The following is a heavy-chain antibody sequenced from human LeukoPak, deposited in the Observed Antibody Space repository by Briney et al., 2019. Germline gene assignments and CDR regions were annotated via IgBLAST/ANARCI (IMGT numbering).Heavy chain of an antibody. J-gene: IGHJ4*02. CDR3: ARAYYESSAYRHAVYFDY. D-gene: IGHD3-22*01. CDR2: INAGGSNT. V-gene: IGHV3-74*03. Sequence: GGSLRLSCAASGFTFSGYWMHWVRQAPGKGLVWVSHINAGGSNTVYADSVKGRFTISRDNAKNTLYLQMNGLRAEDTAVYYCARAYYESSAYRHAVYFDYWGQGTLVTVSS. CDR1: GFTFSGYW.